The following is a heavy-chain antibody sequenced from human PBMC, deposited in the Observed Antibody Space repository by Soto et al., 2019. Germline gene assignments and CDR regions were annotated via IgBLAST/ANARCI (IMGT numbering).Heavy chain of an antibody. Sequence: EVQLLESGGGLVQPGGSLRLSCAASGFTFSSYAMSWVRQAPGKGLEWVSAVSGSGSNTYYGDSVKGRFTISRDNSENTVYLQMNSLRADDTALYYCAKGSCYYPKAPFDSWGQGTLVTVSS. CDR2: VSGSGSNT. J-gene: IGHJ4*02. CDR1: GFTFSSYA. V-gene: IGHV3-23*01. D-gene: IGHD3-3*01. CDR3: AKGSCYYPKAPFDS.